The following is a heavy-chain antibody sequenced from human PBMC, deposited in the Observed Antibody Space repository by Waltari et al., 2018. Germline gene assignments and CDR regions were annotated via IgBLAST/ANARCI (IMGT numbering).Heavy chain of an antibody. V-gene: IGHV3-7*03. CDR2: INQGGSDK. Sequence: EVQLVESGGGLVQPGGSLRLACAASGFTFTRYWMSGVRQAPGKGLECVPNINQGGSDKIYVDSVKGRFTISRDNAKNSLYLQMNSLRAEDTAVYYCARTGDDYWGQGTLVTVSS. D-gene: IGHD1-1*01. CDR3: ARTGDDY. CDR1: GFTFTRYW. J-gene: IGHJ4*02.